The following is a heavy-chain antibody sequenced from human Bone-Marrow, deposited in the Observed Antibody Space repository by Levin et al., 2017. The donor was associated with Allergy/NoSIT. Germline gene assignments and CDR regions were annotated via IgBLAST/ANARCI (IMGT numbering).Heavy chain of an antibody. J-gene: IGHJ6*02. V-gene: IGHV1-69*13. CDR1: GGSFSNSA. CDR2: IIPYFGSA. Sequence: AASVKVSCKASGGSFSNSAFNWVRQAPGQGLEWMGGIIPYFGSANYAQKFQGRVTITADQSTTTSYMEVNSLRSEDTAIYFCTRGPPTGYGMGVWGQGTTVTISS. CDR3: TRGPPTGYGMGV.